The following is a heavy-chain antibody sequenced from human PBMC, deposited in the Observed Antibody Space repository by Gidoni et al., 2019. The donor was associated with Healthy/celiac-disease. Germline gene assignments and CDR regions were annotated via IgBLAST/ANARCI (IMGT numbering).Heavy chain of an antibody. Sequence: EVQLVQSGAEVKKPGESLQISCKGSGYSFTSYWIGWVRQMPGKGLEWLGIIYPGDSDTRYSPSFQGQVTISADKSISTAYLQWSSLKASDTAMYYCATLGYCSSTSCYAGHGMDVWGQGTTVTVSS. J-gene: IGHJ6*02. V-gene: IGHV5-51*01. CDR1: GYSFTSYW. CDR3: ATLGYCSSTSCYAGHGMDV. D-gene: IGHD2-2*01. CDR2: IYPGDSDT.